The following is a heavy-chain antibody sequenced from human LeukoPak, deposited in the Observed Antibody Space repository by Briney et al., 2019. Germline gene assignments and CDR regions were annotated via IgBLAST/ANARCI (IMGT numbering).Heavy chain of an antibody. J-gene: IGHJ6*02. D-gene: IGHD2-21*02. Sequence: PSETLSLTCTVSGGSISSYYWSWIRQPAGKGLEWIGRIYTSGSTNYNPSLKSRVTMSVDTSKNQFSLKLSSVTAADTAVYYCARDFTALYCGGDCYSFGYYGMDVWGQGTTVTVSS. CDR3: ARDFTALYCGGDCYSFGYYGMDV. V-gene: IGHV4-4*07. CDR2: IYTSGST. CDR1: GGSISSYY.